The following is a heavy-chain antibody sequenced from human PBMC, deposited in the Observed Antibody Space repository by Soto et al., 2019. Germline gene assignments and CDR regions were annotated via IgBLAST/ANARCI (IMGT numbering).Heavy chain of an antibody. CDR3: ASMVRGVTPLYVYMIPEYFDL. J-gene: IGHJ2*01. CDR1: GFTFSDYY. Sequence: QVQLVESGGGLVKPGGSLRLSCAASGFTFSDYYMSWIRQAPGKGLEWVSYISSSGSTIYYADSVKGRFTISRDNAKNSLYLQMNSLRAEDTAVYYCASMVRGVTPLYVYMIPEYFDLWGRGTLVTVSS. D-gene: IGHD3-10*01. V-gene: IGHV3-11*01. CDR2: ISSSGSTI.